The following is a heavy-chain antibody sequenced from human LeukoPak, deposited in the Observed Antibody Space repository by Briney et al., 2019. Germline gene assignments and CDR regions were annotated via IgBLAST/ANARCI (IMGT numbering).Heavy chain of an antibody. J-gene: IGHJ4*02. CDR1: GGSFSGYY. V-gene: IGHV4-34*01. CDR3: ARSIAAAIDY. D-gene: IGHD6-13*01. CDR2: INHSGST. Sequence: SETLSLTCAVYGGSFSGYYWSWIRQPPGKGLEWIGEINHSGSTNYNSSLKSRVTISVDTSKNQFSLKLSSVTAADTAVYYCARSIAAAIDYWGQGTLVTVSS.